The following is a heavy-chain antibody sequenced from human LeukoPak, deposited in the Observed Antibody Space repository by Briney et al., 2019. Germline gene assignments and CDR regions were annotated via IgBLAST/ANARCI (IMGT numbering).Heavy chain of an antibody. Sequence: GGSLRLSCAASGFTFSSYAMSWVRQAPGKGLEWVSAISGSGGSTYYADSVRGRFTISRDNYKNTLYLQINSLSAEDTPVYYCAKDRGGYYDSSGYSYWGQGALVTVSS. CDR1: GFTFSSYA. CDR3: AKDRGGYYDSSGYSY. V-gene: IGHV3-23*01. D-gene: IGHD3-22*01. J-gene: IGHJ4*02. CDR2: ISGSGGST.